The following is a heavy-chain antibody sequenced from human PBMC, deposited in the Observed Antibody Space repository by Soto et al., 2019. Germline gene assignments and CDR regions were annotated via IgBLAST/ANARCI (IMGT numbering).Heavy chain of an antibody. Sequence: EVQLLESGGGLVQPGGSLRLSCAASGFTFSSYAMSWVRQAPGKGLEWVAAISGSGGSTYYADSVKGRFTISRDNSKNALYLQMNSLRAEDTAVYYCAKTDISGYYYVGRSDAFDIWGQGTMVTVSS. J-gene: IGHJ3*02. V-gene: IGHV3-23*01. CDR2: ISGSGGST. CDR1: GFTFSSYA. CDR3: AKTDISGYYYVGRSDAFDI. D-gene: IGHD3-22*01.